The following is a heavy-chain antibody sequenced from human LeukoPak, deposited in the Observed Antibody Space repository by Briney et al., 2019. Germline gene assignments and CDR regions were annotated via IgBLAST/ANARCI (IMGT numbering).Heavy chain of an antibody. D-gene: IGHD4-17*01. CDR3: ARDLGPSGSVYGDYFGADYYYYGMDV. Sequence: PGGSLRLSCAASGFTFSNSGMHWVRQAPGKGLEWVAVIWYDGSNKYYADSVKGRFTISRDNSKNTLDLQMSSLRVEDTAVYYCARDLGPSGSVYGDYFGADYYYYGMDVWGQGTTVTVSS. V-gene: IGHV3-33*01. CDR1: GFTFSNSG. J-gene: IGHJ6*02. CDR2: IWYDGSNK.